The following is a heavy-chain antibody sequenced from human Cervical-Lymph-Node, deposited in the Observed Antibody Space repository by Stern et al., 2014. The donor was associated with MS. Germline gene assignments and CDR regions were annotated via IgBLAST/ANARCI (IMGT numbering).Heavy chain of an antibody. D-gene: IGHD2-21*02. CDR3: AVGGGYLTYY. V-gene: IGHV3-21*01. J-gene: IGHJ4*02. Sequence: EVQLEESGGGLVKPGGSLRLSCAASGFTFSSYSMNWVRQAPGKGLEGVSSISSSSSYIYYGDSVKGRVTISRDNAKNSLYLQMNSLRAEDTAVYYCAVGGGYLTYYWGQGTLVTVSS. CDR1: GFTFSSYS. CDR2: ISSSSSYI.